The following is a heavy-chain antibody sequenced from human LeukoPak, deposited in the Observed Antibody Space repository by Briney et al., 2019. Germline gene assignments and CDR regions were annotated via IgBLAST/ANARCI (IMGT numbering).Heavy chain of an antibody. Sequence: SVKVSCKASGGTFSSYAISWVRQAPGQGLEWMGGIIPIFGTANYAQKLQGRVTMTTDTSTSTAYMELRSLRSDDTAVYYCARGTGYSSSWFPDYWGQGTLVTVSS. J-gene: IGHJ4*02. V-gene: IGHV1-69*05. CDR3: ARGTGYSSSWFPDY. D-gene: IGHD6-13*01. CDR1: GGTFSSYA. CDR2: IIPIFGTA.